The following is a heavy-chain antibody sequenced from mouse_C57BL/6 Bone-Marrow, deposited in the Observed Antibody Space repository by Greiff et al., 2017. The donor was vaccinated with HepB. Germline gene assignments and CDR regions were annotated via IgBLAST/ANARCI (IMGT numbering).Heavy chain of an antibody. CDR3: ARDLDYFDY. CDR1: GFTFSDYY. J-gene: IGHJ2*01. V-gene: IGHV5-16*01. CDR2: INYDGSST. Sequence: EVHLVESEGGLVQPGSSMKLSCTASGFTFSDYYMAWVRQVPEKGLEWVANINYDGSSTYYLDSLKSRFIISIDNAKNILYLQMSRLKSEDTATYYCARDLDYFDYWGQGTTLTVSS.